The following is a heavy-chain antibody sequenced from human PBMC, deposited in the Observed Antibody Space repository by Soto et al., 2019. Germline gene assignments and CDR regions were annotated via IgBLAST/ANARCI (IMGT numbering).Heavy chain of an antibody. CDR3: ARHPGVYAFDI. CDR1: GGCVSSGSYY. D-gene: IGHD2-8*01. CDR2: IYYSGST. V-gene: IGHV4-61*01. J-gene: IGHJ3*02. Sequence: SETLSLTCTVSGGCVSSGSYYWSWIRQPPGKGLEWIGYIYYSGSTNYNPSLKSRVTISVDTSKNQFSLKLSSVTAADTAVYYCARHPGVYAFDICCQGPMVSVSS.